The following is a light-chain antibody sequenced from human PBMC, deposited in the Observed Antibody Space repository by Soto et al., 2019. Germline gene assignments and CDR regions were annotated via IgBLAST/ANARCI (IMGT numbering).Light chain of an antibody. CDR2: EAS. CDR3: LHSGSPPRT. V-gene: IGKV3-20*01. Sequence: EIVLTQSPGTLSLSPGERATLSCRASQSVSSSYLAWYQQKPGQAPRLLIYEASSRATGVPDRLSGSGSWTDFPHPSSRLEPENFAVYHYLHSGSPPRTLDPRTKVDI. J-gene: IGKJ3*01. CDR1: QSVSSSY.